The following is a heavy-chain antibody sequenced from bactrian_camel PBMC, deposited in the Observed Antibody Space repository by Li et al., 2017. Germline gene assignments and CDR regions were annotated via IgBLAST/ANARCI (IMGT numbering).Heavy chain of an antibody. CDR3: NIRFRTSAGAPCFTL. CDR1: GFTFSSGT. CDR2: ISSDGRA. D-gene: IGHD2*01. J-gene: IGHJ4*01. V-gene: IGHV3S10*01. Sequence: VQLVESGGGLVQPGGSLRLSCANSGFTFSSGTMSWVRQAPGKGLELVASISSDGRAYYTDSVKGRFTIYEDNAKTAVYLQMRDLKPEDTAMYYCNIRFRTSAGAPCFTLWGQGTQVTVS.